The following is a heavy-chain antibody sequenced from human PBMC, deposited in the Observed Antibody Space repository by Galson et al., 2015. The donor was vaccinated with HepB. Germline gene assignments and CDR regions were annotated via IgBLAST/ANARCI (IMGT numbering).Heavy chain of an antibody. CDR2: IYSGGST. Sequence: SLRLSCAASGFTVSSNYMSWVRQAPGKGLEWVSVIYSGGSTYYADSVMGRFTISRDNSKNTLYLQMNSLRAEDTAVYYCARVAEQWLVEGGFDYWGQGTLVTVSS. D-gene: IGHD6-19*01. CDR1: GFTVSSNY. CDR3: ARVAEQWLVEGGFDY. V-gene: IGHV3-53*01. J-gene: IGHJ4*02.